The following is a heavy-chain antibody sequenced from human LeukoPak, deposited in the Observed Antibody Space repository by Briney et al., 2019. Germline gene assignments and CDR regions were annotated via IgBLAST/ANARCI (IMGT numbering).Heavy chain of an antibody. CDR3: AKDPHTGYSFAY. CDR2: LSGSGGST. Sequence: GGSLRLSCVFSGFTFSGYAMSWVRQAPGKGLEWVSSLSGSGGSTYYADPVKGRFTISRDNSKNTLYLQMNSLGVEDTAVYYCAKDPHTGYSFAYWGQGTLVTVSS. J-gene: IGHJ4*02. CDR1: GFTFSGYA. V-gene: IGHV3-23*01. D-gene: IGHD5-18*01.